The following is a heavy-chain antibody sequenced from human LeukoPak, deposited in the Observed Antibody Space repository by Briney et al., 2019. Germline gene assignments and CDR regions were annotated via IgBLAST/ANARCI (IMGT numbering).Heavy chain of an antibody. CDR3: ARMGDYYYDSSGYYYPSIYFDY. Sequence: SETLSLTCAAYGGSFSGYYWSWIRQPPGKGLEWIGEINHSGSTNYNPSLKSRVTISVDTSKNQFSLKLSSVTAADTAVYYCARMGDYYYDSSGYYYPSIYFDYWGQGTLVTVSS. CDR2: INHSGST. J-gene: IGHJ4*02. D-gene: IGHD3-22*01. V-gene: IGHV4-34*01. CDR1: GGSFSGYY.